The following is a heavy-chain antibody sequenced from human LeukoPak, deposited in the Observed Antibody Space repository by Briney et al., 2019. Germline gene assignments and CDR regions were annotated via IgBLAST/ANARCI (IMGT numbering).Heavy chain of an antibody. CDR3: ARLSRSITIFGVVMRAFDI. D-gene: IGHD3-3*01. CDR1: GYSFTSYW. J-gene: IGHJ3*02. CDR2: IYPGDSDT. Sequence: GESLQISCKGSGYSFTSYWIGWVRPMPGKGLEWMGIIYPGDSDTRYSPSFQGQVTISADKSISTAYLQWSSLKASDTAMYYCARLSRSITIFGVVMRAFDIWGQGTMVTVSS. V-gene: IGHV5-51*01.